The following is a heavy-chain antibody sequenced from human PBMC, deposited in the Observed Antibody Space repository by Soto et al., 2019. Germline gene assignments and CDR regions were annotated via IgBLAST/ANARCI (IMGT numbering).Heavy chain of an antibody. CDR2: IIPIFGTA. CDR1: GGTFSSYA. V-gene: IGHV1-69*13. J-gene: IGHJ4*02. Sequence: ASVKVSCKASGGTFSSYAISWVRQAPGQGLEWMGGIIPIFGTANYAQKFQGRVTITADESTSTAYMELSSLRSEDTAVYYCARDSEQPTYSSGWYLDYWGQGTLVTVSS. D-gene: IGHD6-19*01. CDR3: ARDSEQPTYSSGWYLDY.